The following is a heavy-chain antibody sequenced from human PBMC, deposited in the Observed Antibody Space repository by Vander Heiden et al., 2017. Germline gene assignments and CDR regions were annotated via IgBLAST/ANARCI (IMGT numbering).Heavy chain of an antibody. CDR2: ISYSGST. CDR3: ARDSSGWFFDY. J-gene: IGHJ4*02. Sequence: QVQLQESGPGLVKPSETLSLTCTVSGGSISSYYWSWIRQPPGKGLEWIGYISYSGSTNYNPSLKSRVTISVDTAKNQFSLKMSSVTAADTAVYYGARDSSGWFFDYWGQGTLVTVSS. D-gene: IGHD6-19*01. V-gene: IGHV4-59*08. CDR1: GGSISSYY.